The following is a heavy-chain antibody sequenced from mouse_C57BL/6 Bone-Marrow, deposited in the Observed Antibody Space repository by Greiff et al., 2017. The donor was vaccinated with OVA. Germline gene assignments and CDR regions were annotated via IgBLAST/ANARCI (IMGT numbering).Heavy chain of an antibody. CDR2: INPNNGGT. V-gene: IGHV1-18*01. Sequence: VQLQQSGPELVKPGASVKISCKASGYTFTDYNMDWVKQSHGKSLEWIGDINPNNGGTIYNQKFKGKATLTVDKSSSTAYMERRSLTSEDTAVYYCALWLRYWYFDVWGTGTTVTVSS. D-gene: IGHD2-2*01. J-gene: IGHJ1*03. CDR1: GYTFTDYN. CDR3: ALWLRYWYFDV.